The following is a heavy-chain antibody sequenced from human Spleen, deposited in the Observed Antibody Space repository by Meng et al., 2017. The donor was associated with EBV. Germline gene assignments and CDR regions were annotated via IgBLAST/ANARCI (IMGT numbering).Heavy chain of an antibody. D-gene: IGHD6-25*01. CDR1: GASFTSSRYF. V-gene: IGHV4-39*01. CDR2: IYYHGNT. J-gene: IGHJ5*02. CDR3: ARQQGDSSDRWFDP. Sequence: QPQLPEAGPGLVKASATPSLPCPVSGASFTSSRYFWGWIRQPPGKGLEWIGNIYYHGNTYYNPSLKSRVSISIDTSKSQFSLRLTSVTAADTAVYYCARQQGDSSDRWFDPWGQGTLVTVSS.